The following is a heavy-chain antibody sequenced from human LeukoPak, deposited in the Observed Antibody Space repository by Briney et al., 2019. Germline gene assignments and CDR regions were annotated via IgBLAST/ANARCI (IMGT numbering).Heavy chain of an antibody. CDR3: ARAGVQLNYYYGMDV. D-gene: IGHD5-18*01. Sequence: SETLSLTCAVSGGSVSSSNWWSWVRQPPGKGLEWIGEIYHSGSTNYNPSLKSRVTISVDKSKNQFSLKVSSVTAADTAVYYCARAGVQLNYYYGMDVWGQGTTVTVSS. J-gene: IGHJ6*02. CDR2: IYHSGST. CDR1: GGSVSSSNW. V-gene: IGHV4-4*02.